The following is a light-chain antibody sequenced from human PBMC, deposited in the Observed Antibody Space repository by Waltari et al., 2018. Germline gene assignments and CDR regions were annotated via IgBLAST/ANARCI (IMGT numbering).Light chain of an antibody. V-gene: IGLV4-69*01. CDR3: QTGGHGTWV. CDR2: VNSDGSH. J-gene: IGLJ3*02. Sequence: LVLTQSPSAYASLGASVKLTCTLGSGYSSNVIAWLQQQPGKGPRYLMKVNSDGSHRKGDDIPDRFSASNSGTEYYLTISSLQSEDEADYYCQTGGHGTWVFGGGTKLTVL. CDR1: SGYSSNV.